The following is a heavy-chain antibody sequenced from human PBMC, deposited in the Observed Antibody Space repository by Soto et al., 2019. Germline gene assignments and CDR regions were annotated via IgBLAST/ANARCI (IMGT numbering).Heavy chain of an antibody. CDR1: GYSFYSHI. J-gene: IGHJ6*02. Sequence: QAQLVQSGAEVRKPGASVKVSCKASGYSFYSHIISWVREAPGQGIEWMGRINADYGNTQYAQKFRGRVTMTTDTSTTTVYMELTNLRSDDTAVYYCARCIQGDYYYGMDVWGQGTTVTVSS. CDR3: ARCIQGDYYYGMDV. V-gene: IGHV1-18*01. CDR2: INADYGNT. D-gene: IGHD5-18*01.